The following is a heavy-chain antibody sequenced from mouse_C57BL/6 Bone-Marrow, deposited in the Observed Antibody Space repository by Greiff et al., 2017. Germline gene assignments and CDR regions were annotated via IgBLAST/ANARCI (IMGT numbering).Heavy chain of an antibody. CDR1: GYTFTSYW. Sequence: EVQLQQSGTVLARPGASVQMSCKTSGYTFTSYWMHWVKQRPGQGLEWIGAIYPGNSDTSYNQKFKGKAKLTAVTSASTAYMELSSLTNEDSAVYYCTRRGWLRLSYFDYWGQGTTLTVSS. CDR2: IYPGNSDT. J-gene: IGHJ2*01. V-gene: IGHV1-5*01. CDR3: TRRGWLRLSYFDY. D-gene: IGHD3-2*02.